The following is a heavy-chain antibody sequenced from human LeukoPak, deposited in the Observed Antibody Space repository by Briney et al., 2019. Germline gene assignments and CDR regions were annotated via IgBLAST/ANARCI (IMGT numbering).Heavy chain of an antibody. Sequence: ASVKVSCKASGYTFTSNDINWVRQAAGQGLEWMGWMNPHSGNAGYAQKFQGRVTMTRDTSISTAYMELSSLTSDGTAVYYCARIPQRVPHNWFDPWGQGTLVTVSS. CDR2: MNPHSGNA. V-gene: IGHV1-8*01. CDR3: ARIPQRVPHNWFDP. D-gene: IGHD1-1*01. J-gene: IGHJ5*02. CDR1: GYTFTSND.